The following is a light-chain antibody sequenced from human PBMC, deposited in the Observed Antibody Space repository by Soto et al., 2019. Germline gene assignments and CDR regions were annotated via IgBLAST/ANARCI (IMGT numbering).Light chain of an antibody. J-gene: IGKJ1*01. CDR2: GAS. CDR3: QQYGSSGT. CDR1: ETVNSNY. V-gene: IGKV3-20*01. Sequence: DIVLTQSPVTLSLSPVERATLSCRASETVNSNYLAWYQQKRGQAPRLLIYGASNRATGIPDRFSGSGSGTDFTLTISRLEPEDFAVYYCQQYGSSGTFGQGTKVDIK.